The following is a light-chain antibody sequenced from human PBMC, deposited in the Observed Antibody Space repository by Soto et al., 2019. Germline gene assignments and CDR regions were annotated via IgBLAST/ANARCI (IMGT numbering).Light chain of an antibody. CDR1: GSHIGINY. V-gene: IGLV1-47*01. CDR3: AAWDDSLRAVL. Sequence: QSDPTQPPSASWTPGQRVTLPFSGNGSHIGINYVYWYQQLPGTVPKLLIYRDNQRPSGVPDRFSGSKSGTSASLAISGLRSEDEADYYCAAWDDSLRAVLFGGGTKVTVL. J-gene: IGLJ2*01. CDR2: RDN.